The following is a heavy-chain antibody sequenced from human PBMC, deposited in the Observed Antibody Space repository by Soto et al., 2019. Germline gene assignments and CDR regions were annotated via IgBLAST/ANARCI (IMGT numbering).Heavy chain of an antibody. V-gene: IGHV3-23*01. J-gene: IGHJ4*02. Sequence: PGRSHRLRCAASGFTFSSYAMSWVRQAPGKGLEWVSAISGSGGSTYYADSVKGRFTISRDNSKNTLYLQMNSLRAEDTAVYYCAKDPPGYSYGYRYFDYWGQGTLVTVSS. D-gene: IGHD5-18*01. CDR3: AKDPPGYSYGYRYFDY. CDR1: GFTFSSYA. CDR2: ISGSGGST.